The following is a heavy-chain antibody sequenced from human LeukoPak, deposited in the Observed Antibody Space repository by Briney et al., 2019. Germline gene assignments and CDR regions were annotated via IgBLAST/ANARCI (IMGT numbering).Heavy chain of an antibody. Sequence: SCKVSGYTLTELSMHWVRQATGKGLEWVSAIGTAGDTYYPGSVKGRFTISGENAKNSLYLQMNSLRAGDTAVYYCARGRGYSGYDPLTFDYWGQGTLVTVSS. V-gene: IGHV3-13*01. CDR1: GYTLTELS. J-gene: IGHJ4*02. CDR3: ARGRGYSGYDPLTFDY. D-gene: IGHD5-12*01. CDR2: IGTAGDT.